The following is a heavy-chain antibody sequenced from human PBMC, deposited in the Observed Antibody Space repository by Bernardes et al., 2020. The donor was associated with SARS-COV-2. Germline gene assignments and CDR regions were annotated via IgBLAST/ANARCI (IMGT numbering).Heavy chain of an antibody. CDR1: GGSSSSYY. Sequence: SETLSLTCTVSGGSSSSYYWSWIRQPPGKGLEWIGYIYYSGSTNYNPSLKSRVTISVDTSKNQFSLKLSSVTAADTAVYYCARDHRNYYYYMDVWGKGTTVTVSS. CDR3: ARDHRNYYYYMDV. V-gene: IGHV4-59*01. D-gene: IGHD3-16*02. CDR2: IYYSGST. J-gene: IGHJ6*03.